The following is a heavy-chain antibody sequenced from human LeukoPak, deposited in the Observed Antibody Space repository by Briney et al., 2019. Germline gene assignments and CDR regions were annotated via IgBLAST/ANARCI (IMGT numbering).Heavy chain of an antibody. Sequence: SETLSFTCTVSGDSISSGDYYWSWIRQPAGKGLEWIGRISSSGSTNYNPSLKSRVTISVDTSKNQFSLKLSSVTAADTAVYYCARYRDGYNYVFDYWGQGTLVTVSS. V-gene: IGHV4-61*02. J-gene: IGHJ4*02. CDR2: ISSSGST. CDR3: ARYRDGYNYVFDY. CDR1: GDSISSGDYY. D-gene: IGHD5-24*01.